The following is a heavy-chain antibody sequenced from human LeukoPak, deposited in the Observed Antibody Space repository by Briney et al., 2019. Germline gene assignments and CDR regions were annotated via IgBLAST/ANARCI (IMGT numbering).Heavy chain of an antibody. CDR3: TRTIGYRPVAGLKEKWFNP. CDR2: INPLRGIT. D-gene: IGHD6-19*01. J-gene: IGHJ5*02. CDR1: GYTFTDYY. V-gene: IGHV1-46*01. Sequence: ASVKVSCKASGYTFTDYYVHWVRQAPGLGLEWMGIINPLRGITIYAQKFQGRVTMTSDTSTNTVYMELSSLISEDTAVYYCTRTIGYRPVAGLKEKWFNPWGQGTLVTVSS.